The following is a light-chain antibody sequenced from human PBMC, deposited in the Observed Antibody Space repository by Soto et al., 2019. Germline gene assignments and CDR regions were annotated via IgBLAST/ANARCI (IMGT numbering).Light chain of an antibody. CDR2: GAS. J-gene: IGKJ5*01. Sequence: EIVLTQSPGTLSLSPGERATLSCRASQSVSSSYLAWYHQKPGQAPRLLIYGASSRATGIPDRFSGSGSGTDFTLTISRLEPEDFAVYYCQQYCSSPLVTFGQGTRLEIK. V-gene: IGKV3-20*01. CDR3: QQYCSSPLVT. CDR1: QSVSSSY.